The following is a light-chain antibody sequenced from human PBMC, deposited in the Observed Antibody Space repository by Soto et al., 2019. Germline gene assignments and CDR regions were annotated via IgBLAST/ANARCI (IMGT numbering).Light chain of an antibody. J-gene: IGKJ1*01. V-gene: IGKV3-11*01. CDR1: QSIGSY. Sequence: EIVLKQSPATLSLSPGETATLSCRASQSIGSYLAWYQQKPGQAPRLLSYEASNRATGITATFSGSGSGTDFTLTISSLDPEDFAVYYCQLRNNWPPTWTFGQGTKV. CDR2: EAS. CDR3: QLRNNWPPTWT.